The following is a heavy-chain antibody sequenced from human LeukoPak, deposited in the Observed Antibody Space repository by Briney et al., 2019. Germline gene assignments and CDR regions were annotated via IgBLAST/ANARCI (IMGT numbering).Heavy chain of an antibody. J-gene: IGHJ5*02. V-gene: IGHV4-61*01. CDR3: ARVTITMIVVVITTVWFDP. D-gene: IGHD3-22*01. CDR2: IYYSGST. Sequence: SETLSLTCTVSGVSISRGSYYWSWIRQPPEKGLEWIGYIYYSGSTNYNPSLKSRVTISVDTSKNQFSLKLSSVTAADTAVYYCARVTITMIVVVITTVWFDPWGQGTLVTVSS. CDR1: GVSISRGSYY.